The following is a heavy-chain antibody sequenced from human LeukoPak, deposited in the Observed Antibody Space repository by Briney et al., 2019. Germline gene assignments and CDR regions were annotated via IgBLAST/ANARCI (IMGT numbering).Heavy chain of an antibody. Sequence: GGSLRLSCAASGFTLSSYEMNWVRQAPGKELEWVSYISSSGTTIYYADSVKGRFTISRDNAENSLYLQMNSLSAEDTAVYYCATKYCSGGSCYHYWYFDLWGRGTVVTVSS. CDR3: ATKYCSGGSCYHYWYFDL. V-gene: IGHV3-48*03. CDR1: GFTLSSYE. J-gene: IGHJ2*01. CDR2: ISSSGTTI. D-gene: IGHD2-15*01.